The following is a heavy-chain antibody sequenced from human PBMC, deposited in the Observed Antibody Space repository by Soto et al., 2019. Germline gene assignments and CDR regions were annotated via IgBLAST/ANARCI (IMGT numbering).Heavy chain of an antibody. CDR1: GFTFSSYG. V-gene: IGHV3-33*01. Sequence: GGSLRLSCAASGFTFSSYGMHWVRQAPGKGLEWVAVIWYDGSNKYYADSVKGRFTISRDNSKNTLYLQMNSLRAEDTAVYYCARPCGGDCYPTRPYYYYYGMDVWGQGTTVTVSS. CDR2: IWYDGSNK. J-gene: IGHJ6*02. D-gene: IGHD2-21*02. CDR3: ARPCGGDCYPTRPYYYYYGMDV.